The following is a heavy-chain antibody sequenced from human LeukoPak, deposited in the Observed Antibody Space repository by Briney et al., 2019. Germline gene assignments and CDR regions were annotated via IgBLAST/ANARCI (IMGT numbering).Heavy chain of an antibody. CDR3: ARHIAAAGPGFDY. V-gene: IGHV3-74*01. J-gene: IGHJ4*02. CDR2: INSDGSRT. CDR1: GFTSSRYW. Sequence: TGGPLRLSCAASGFTSSRYWMHWVRQAPGKGLVWVSRINSDGSRTSYADSVKGRFTISRDNAKNTLYLQMNSLRAEDTAVYYCARHIAAAGPGFDYWGQGTLVTVSS. D-gene: IGHD6-13*01.